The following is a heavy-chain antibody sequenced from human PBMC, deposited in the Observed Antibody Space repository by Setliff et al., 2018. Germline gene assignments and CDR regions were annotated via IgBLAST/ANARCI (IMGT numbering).Heavy chain of an antibody. D-gene: IGHD2-2*01. J-gene: IGHJ6*02. CDR2: INHSGST. CDR1: GGSFSNYY. CDR3: ARARPATIAGVVPGVADFGIDV. V-gene: IGHV4-34*01. Sequence: SETLSLTCTVYGGSFSNYYWSWIRQPPGKGLEWIAEINHSGSTNYNPSLKRRVTISLEMSKNQFSLTLSSVTAADTAVYYCARARPATIAGVVPGVADFGIDVWGQGTTVTVSS.